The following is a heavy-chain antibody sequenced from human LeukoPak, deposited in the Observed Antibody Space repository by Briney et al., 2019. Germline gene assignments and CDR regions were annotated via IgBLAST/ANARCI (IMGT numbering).Heavy chain of an antibody. J-gene: IGHJ4*02. CDR1: GFTFSSYS. CDR2: ISSSSSYI. Sequence: KPGVSLRLSCAASGFTFSSYSMNWVRQGPGKGLEWVSSISSSSSYIYYADSVKGRFTISRDNAKNSLYLQMSSLRAEDTAVYYCARDSRNWNYAYWGQGTLVTVSS. V-gene: IGHV3-21*01. D-gene: IGHD1-7*01. CDR3: ARDSRNWNYAY.